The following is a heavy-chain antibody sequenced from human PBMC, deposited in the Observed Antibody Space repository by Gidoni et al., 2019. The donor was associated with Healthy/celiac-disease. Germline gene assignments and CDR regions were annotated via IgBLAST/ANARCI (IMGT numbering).Heavy chain of an antibody. CDR3: ARESRDGYAP. Sequence: QFQLVHSGAEVKKPGSSVKVSCKASGGTFSSYATSWVRQAPGQGLEWMGRIIPILGIANYAQKFQGRVTITADKSTSTAYMELSSLRSEDTAVYYCARESRDGYAPWGQGTLVTVSS. CDR2: IIPILGIA. D-gene: IGHD5-12*01. V-gene: IGHV1-69*04. CDR1: GGTFSSYA. J-gene: IGHJ5*02.